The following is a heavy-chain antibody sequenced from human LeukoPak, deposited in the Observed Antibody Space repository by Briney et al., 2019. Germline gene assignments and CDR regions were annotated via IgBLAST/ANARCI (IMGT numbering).Heavy chain of an antibody. CDR3: APQITMLRGVEPLIFDY. D-gene: IGHD3-10*01. V-gene: IGHV3-74*01. CDR1: GFPFSVSW. J-gene: IGHJ4*02. Sequence: GGSLRLSCAASGFPFSVSWMHWFRQVPGKGLMWVSRITTDETTTYADSVRGRFSISRDNAKNTVYLQMNSLRAEDTAVYYCAPQITMLRGVEPLIFDYWGQGTLVTVSS. CDR2: ITTDETT.